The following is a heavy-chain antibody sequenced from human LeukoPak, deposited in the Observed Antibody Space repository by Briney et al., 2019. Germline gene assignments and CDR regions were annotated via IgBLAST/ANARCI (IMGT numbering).Heavy chain of an antibody. Sequence: GGSLRLSCAASGFTFSSYSMNWVRQAPGKGLEWVSSISSSSSCIYYADSVKGRFTISRDNAKNSLYLQMNSLRAEDTAVYYCARGMDYDFWSGYYIWSGYYYYYYMDVWGKGTTVTVSS. CDR1: GFTFSSYS. J-gene: IGHJ6*03. V-gene: IGHV3-21*01. CDR3: ARGMDYDFWSGYYIWSGYYYYYYMDV. CDR2: ISSSSSCI. D-gene: IGHD3-3*01.